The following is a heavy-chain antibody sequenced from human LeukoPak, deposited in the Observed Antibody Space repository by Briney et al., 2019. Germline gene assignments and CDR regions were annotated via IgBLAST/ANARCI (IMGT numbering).Heavy chain of an antibody. V-gene: IGHV3-48*01. J-gene: IGHJ6*03. Sequence: GGSLRLSCAASGFSFSSYSMIWVRQAPGKGLEWLSYISNSGKTMNYAGSVKGRFTVSRDNAWNSLHLQMNGLRAEDTAVYYCARRITISGVGYYMDVWGKGTTVTVSS. CDR1: GFSFSSYS. CDR3: ARRITISGVGYYMDV. CDR2: ISNSGKTM. D-gene: IGHD3-3*01.